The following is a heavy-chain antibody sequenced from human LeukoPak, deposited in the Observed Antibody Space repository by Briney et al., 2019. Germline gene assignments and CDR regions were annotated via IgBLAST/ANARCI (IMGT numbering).Heavy chain of an antibody. CDR1: GYTFTSYA. CDR3: AREWRRYSGSSGNYYYYGMDV. V-gene: IGHV7-4-1*02. D-gene: IGHD5-12*01. J-gene: IGHJ6*02. Sequence: ASVKVSCKASGYTFTSYATNWVRQAPGQGLEWMGWINTNTGNPTYAQGFTGRFVFSLDTSVSTAYLQISSLKAEDTAVYYCAREWRRYSGSSGNYYYYGMDVWGQGTTVTVSS. CDR2: INTNTGNP.